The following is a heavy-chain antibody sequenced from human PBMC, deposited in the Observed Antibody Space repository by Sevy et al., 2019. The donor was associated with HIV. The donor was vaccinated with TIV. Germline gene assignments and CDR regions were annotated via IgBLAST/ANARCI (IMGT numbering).Heavy chain of an antibody. CDR2: IYYNGHI. D-gene: IGHD1-26*01. J-gene: IGHJ4*02. Sequence: SETLSLTCTVSGGSITSLYWNWIRQPPGKGLEWIANIYYNGHINYNPSLKSRVTLSLDKSKNQFSLRLSSVTAADTAMYYCADENAWGRGYSWGQGTLVTVSS. CDR3: ADENAWGRGYS. CDR1: GGSITSLY. V-gene: IGHV4-59*08.